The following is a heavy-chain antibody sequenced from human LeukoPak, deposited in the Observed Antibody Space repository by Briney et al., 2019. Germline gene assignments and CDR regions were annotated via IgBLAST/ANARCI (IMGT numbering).Heavy chain of an antibody. CDR3: AKDEAAADHFDY. CDR2: ISSSSSTI. Sequence: AGGSLRLSCAASGFTFSSYSMNWVRQAPGKGLEWVSYISSSSSTIYYADSVKGRFTISRDNSKNTLYLQMNSLRAEDTAVYYCAKDEAAADHFDYWGQGTLVTVSS. D-gene: IGHD6-13*01. V-gene: IGHV3-48*04. J-gene: IGHJ4*02. CDR1: GFTFSSYS.